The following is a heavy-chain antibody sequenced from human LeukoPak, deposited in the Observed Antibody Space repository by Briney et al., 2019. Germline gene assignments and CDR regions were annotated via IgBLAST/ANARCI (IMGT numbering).Heavy chain of an antibody. Sequence: GSLRLSCAASGFTFSNYWMHWVRQAPGKGLGWVSRITRDGSSISYADSVKGRFAISRDNAKSTLYLQMSSLRAEDTAVYYCARDYYGLGSAYDYWGQGTLVTVSS. D-gene: IGHD3-10*01. V-gene: IGHV3-74*01. CDR1: GFTFSNYW. CDR3: ARDYYGLGSAYDY. J-gene: IGHJ4*02. CDR2: ITRDGSSI.